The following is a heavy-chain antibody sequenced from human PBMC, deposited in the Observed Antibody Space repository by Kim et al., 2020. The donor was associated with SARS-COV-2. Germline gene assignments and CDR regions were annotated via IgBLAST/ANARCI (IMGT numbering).Heavy chain of an antibody. Sequence: TGYAQKCEGRVNMTRETAISTAYMELSSVTSDDTAVYYCARGVTAGVDYWGQGTLVTVSS. D-gene: IGHD2-21*02. CDR2: T. V-gene: IGHV1-8*01. J-gene: IGHJ4*02. CDR3: ARGVTAGVDY.